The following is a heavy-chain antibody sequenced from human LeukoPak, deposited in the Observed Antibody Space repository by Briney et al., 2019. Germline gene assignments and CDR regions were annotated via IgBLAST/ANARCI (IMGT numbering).Heavy chain of an antibody. V-gene: IGHV1-69*13. CDR2: IIPIFGTA. CDR3: AKAHGSGSYSSPFDP. CDR1: GGTFSSYA. Sequence: SVKVSCKASGGTFSSYAISWVRQAPGQGLEWMGGIIPIFGTANYAQKFQGRVTITADESTSTAYMELSSLRAEDTAVYYCAKAHGSGSYSSPFDPWGQGTLVTVSS. D-gene: IGHD3-10*01. J-gene: IGHJ5*02.